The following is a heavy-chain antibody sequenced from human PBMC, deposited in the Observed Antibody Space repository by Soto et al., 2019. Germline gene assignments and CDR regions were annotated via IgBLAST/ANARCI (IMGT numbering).Heavy chain of an antibody. CDR2: IYYSGST. J-gene: IGHJ4*02. CDR3: ARDTIVGARGRYFDY. D-gene: IGHD1-26*01. CDR1: GGSISSGGYY. V-gene: IGHV4-31*03. Sequence: QVQLQESDPGLVKPSQTLSLTCTVSGGSISSGGYYWSWIRQHPGKGLEWIGYIYYSGSTYYNPSLKSRVTISVDTSKNQFSLKLSSVTAADTAVYYCARDTIVGARGRYFDYWGQGTLVTVSS.